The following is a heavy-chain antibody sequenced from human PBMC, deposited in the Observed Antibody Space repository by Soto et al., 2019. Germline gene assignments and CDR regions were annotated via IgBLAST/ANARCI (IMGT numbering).Heavy chain of an antibody. Sequence: QVQQVESGGGVVQPGRSLRLSCAASGFTFSSYGMHWVRQAPGKGLEWVAVISYDGSNKYYADSVKGRFTISRDNSKNTLYLQMNSLRAEDTAVYYCAKFGPGVSPEDYWGQGTLVTVSS. V-gene: IGHV3-30*18. J-gene: IGHJ4*02. D-gene: IGHD3-16*01. CDR2: ISYDGSNK. CDR3: AKFGPGVSPEDY. CDR1: GFTFSSYG.